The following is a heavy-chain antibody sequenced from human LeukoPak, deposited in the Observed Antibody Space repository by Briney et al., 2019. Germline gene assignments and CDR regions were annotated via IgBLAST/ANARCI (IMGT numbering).Heavy chain of an antibody. V-gene: IGHV1-18*01. CDR3: ARDPSNMVTTQGWFDP. D-gene: IGHD2-21*02. J-gene: IGHJ5*02. Sequence: ASVKVSCKASGYTFSSYGISWVRQAPGQGLEWMGWISAYNRNTKYAQKFQGRVTMTTDTSTTTAYLEVRSLRSDDTAVYYCARDPSNMVTTQGWFDPWGQGTLVTVPS. CDR1: GYTFSSYG. CDR2: ISAYNRNT.